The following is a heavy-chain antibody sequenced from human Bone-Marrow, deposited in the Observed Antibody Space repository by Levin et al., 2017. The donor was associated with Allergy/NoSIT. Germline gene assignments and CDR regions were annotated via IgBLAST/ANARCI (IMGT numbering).Heavy chain of an antibody. CDR3: AKDISSSWSTGDLDY. V-gene: IGHV3-23*01. D-gene: IGHD6-13*01. CDR1: GFTFSTYA. Sequence: GESLKISCAASGFTFSTYAINWVRQAPGKGLEWVSSIRGSGGSTYYADSVKGRFTISRDNSKNTLYLQMNSLRVEDTAVYYCAKDISSSWSTGDLDYWGQGTLVTVSS. J-gene: IGHJ4*02. CDR2: IRGSGGST.